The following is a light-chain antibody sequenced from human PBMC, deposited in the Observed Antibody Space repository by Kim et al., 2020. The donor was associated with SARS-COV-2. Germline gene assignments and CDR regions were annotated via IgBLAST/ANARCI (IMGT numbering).Light chain of an antibody. CDR2: AAS. J-gene: IGKJ2*01. CDR3: HQSHSTPYT. V-gene: IGKV1-39*01. Sequence: DIQMTQSPSSLSASVGDRVTIACRASQSISNYLSWYQQKSGKAPRLLISAASSLQSGVPSRFSGSVSGTDFTLTISSLQPEDFATYYCHQSHSTPYTFGQGTKLEI. CDR1: QSISNY.